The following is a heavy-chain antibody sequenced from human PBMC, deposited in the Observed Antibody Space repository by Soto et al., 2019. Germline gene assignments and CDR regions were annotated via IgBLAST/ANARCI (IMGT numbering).Heavy chain of an antibody. V-gene: IGHV3-64*01. J-gene: IGHJ6*03. D-gene: IGHD6-6*01. CDR2: ISSNGVGT. Sequence: EVQLAESGGGLAQPGGSLRLSCAASGFTLSGYAMDWVRQAPGKGLEYVSGISSNGVGTYYANSVQGRFTISRDNSKNTVYLQMGRLRPEDIAVYYCARRARPDFYYMDVWVKGTTVTVSS. CDR1: GFTLSGYA. CDR3: ARRARPDFYYMDV.